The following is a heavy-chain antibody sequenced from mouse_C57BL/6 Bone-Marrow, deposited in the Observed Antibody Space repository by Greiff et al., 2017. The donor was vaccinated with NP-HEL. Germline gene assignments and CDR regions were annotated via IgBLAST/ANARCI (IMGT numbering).Heavy chain of an antibody. J-gene: IGHJ4*01. D-gene: IGHD1-1*01. CDR3: ASTVVATGDYAMDY. Sequence: VQLQQSGAELARPGASVKLSCKASGYTFTSYGISWVKQRTGQGLEWIGEIYPRSGNTYYNEKFKGKATLTADKSFSTAYMELRSLTSEDSAVYFCASTVVATGDYAMDYWGQGTSVTVSS. V-gene: IGHV1-81*01. CDR1: GYTFTSYG. CDR2: IYPRSGNT.